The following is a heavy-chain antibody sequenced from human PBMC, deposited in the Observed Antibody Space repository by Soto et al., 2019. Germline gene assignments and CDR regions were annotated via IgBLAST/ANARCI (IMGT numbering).Heavy chain of an antibody. V-gene: IGHV3-11*01. CDR3: ARAGFYYDILTGYYGHGYFDY. J-gene: IGHJ4*02. Sequence: SLRLSCAASGLTFSDYYMSWIRQAPGEGLEWVLYISSIGSTIYYANSEKGRFTISRDNAKNSLYLQMNRLRAEDTAVYYCARAGFYYDILTGYYGHGYFDYWGQGTLVTVSS. CDR1: GLTFSDYY. D-gene: IGHD3-9*01. CDR2: ISSIGSTI.